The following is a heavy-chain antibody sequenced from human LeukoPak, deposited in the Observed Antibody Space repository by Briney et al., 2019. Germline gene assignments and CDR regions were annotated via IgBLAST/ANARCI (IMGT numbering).Heavy chain of an antibody. CDR1: GFTFSSYS. CDR2: ISSSSSTI. J-gene: IGHJ3*02. D-gene: IGHD5-24*01. CDR3: ARDPYLGRYKLGAFDI. V-gene: IGHV3-48*01. Sequence: GGSLRLSCAASGFTFSSYSMNWVRQAPGKGLEWVSYISSSSSTIYYADSVKGRFTISRDNAKNSLYLQMNSLRAEDTAVYYCARDPYLGRYKLGAFDIWGQGTMVTVSS.